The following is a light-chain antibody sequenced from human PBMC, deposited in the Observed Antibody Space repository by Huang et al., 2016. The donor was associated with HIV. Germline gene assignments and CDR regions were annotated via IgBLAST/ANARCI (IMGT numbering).Light chain of an antibody. J-gene: IGKJ4*01. CDR1: QGISSY. V-gene: IGKV1-9*01. CDR3: QQLNGYPLT. Sequence: IQLTQSPSSLSASVGDRVTITCRASQGISSYLAWYQQKPGKAPKLLIYAASTLQSGVPSRFSGSGCETDFTLTITSLQPEDFATYYCQQLNGYPLTFGGGTKVEIK. CDR2: AAS.